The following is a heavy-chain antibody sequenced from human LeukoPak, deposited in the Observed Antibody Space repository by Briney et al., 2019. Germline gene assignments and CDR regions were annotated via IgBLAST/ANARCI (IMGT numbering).Heavy chain of an antibody. V-gene: IGHV3-30*03. CDR1: GFTFSTYG. CDR3: ARDPMADFDY. CDR2: IPFDGKST. D-gene: IGHD2-8*01. J-gene: IGHJ4*02. Sequence: GRSLRLSCAASGFTFSTYGFHWVRQAPGTGLEWVAVIPFDGKSTIYADSVKGRFTISRDNSKNTLFLQMNSLRSEDTAVYYCARDPMADFDYWGQGALVTVSS.